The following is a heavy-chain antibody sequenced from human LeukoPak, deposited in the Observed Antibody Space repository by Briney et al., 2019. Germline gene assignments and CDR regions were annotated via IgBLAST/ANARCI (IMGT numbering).Heavy chain of an antibody. D-gene: IGHD4-17*01. Sequence: GGSLRLSCAASGFTFSSDWMSWVRQAPGKGLEWVANIKQDGSEKYYVDSVKGRFTISRDNAKNSLYLQMNSLRAEDTAVYYCARGYGAFGYWGQGTLVTVSS. J-gene: IGHJ4*02. V-gene: IGHV3-7*04. CDR3: ARGYGAFGY. CDR1: GFTFSSDW. CDR2: IKQDGSEK.